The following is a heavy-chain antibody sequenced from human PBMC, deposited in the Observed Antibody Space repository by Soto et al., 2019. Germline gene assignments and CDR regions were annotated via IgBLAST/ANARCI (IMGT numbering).Heavy chain of an antibody. Sequence: QVQLVESGGGVVQPGRSLRLSCAASGFAFSSCGIHWVRQAPGKGLEWVAVISYDGSEKYYVDSVKGRFTISRDNSKNALYLQMNSVRAEDTAVYDCAKDPNPHGGMDVWGQGTTVTVSS. V-gene: IGHV3-30*18. CDR1: GFAFSSCG. J-gene: IGHJ6*02. CDR2: ISYDGSEK. CDR3: AKDPNPHGGMDV.